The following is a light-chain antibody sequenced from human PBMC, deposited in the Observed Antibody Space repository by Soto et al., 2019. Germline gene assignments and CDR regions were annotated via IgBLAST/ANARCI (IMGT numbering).Light chain of an antibody. CDR1: QSVSNN. CDR2: GAS. CDR3: QQYNNWQT. J-gene: IGKJ2*01. V-gene: IGKV3-15*01. Sequence: EIVMTQSPAILSVSPGERATLSCRASQSVSNNFAWYQQKPGQAPRLLIYGASTRATGIPARFSGSGSGTEFTLTISSLQSEDFALYYCQQYNNWQTFGQGTKLEIK.